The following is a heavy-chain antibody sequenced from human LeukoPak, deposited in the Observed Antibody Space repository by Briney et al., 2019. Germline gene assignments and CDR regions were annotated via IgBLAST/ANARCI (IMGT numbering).Heavy chain of an antibody. CDR2: ISSSSSTI. Sequence: GGSLRLSCAASGFTFSSYSMNWVRQAPGKGLEWVSYISSSSSTIYYADSVKGRFTISRDNAKNSLYLQMNSLRAEDTAVYYCARVFVSSVVAEGFDYWGQGTLVTVSS. V-gene: IGHV3-48*04. CDR1: GFTFSSYS. CDR3: ARVFVSSVVAEGFDY. D-gene: IGHD2-15*01. J-gene: IGHJ4*02.